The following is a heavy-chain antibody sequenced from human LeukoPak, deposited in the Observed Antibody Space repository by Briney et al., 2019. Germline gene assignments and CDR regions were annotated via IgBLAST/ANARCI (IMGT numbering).Heavy chain of an antibody. V-gene: IGHV4-34*01. CDR2: INHSGST. CDR3: ARDPLNDSGSYPAFGY. CDR1: GGSLSGYY. J-gene: IGHJ4*02. D-gene: IGHD3-10*01. Sequence: SETLSLTCAVYGGSLSGYYWSWLRQPPGKGLEWIGEINHSGSTNYSPSLKSRVTMSVDTSKNHLSLKLSSVTAADTAVYYCARDPLNDSGSYPAFGYWGQGTLVTVSS.